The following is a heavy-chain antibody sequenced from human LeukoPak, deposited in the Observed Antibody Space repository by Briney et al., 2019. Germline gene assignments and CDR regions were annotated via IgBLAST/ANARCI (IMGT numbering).Heavy chain of an antibody. CDR3: AKGPYSSSPPDY. CDR2: ISWNSGSI. CDR1: GFTFDDYA. V-gene: IGHV3-9*01. D-gene: IGHD6-6*01. Sequence: GGSLRLSCAASGFTFDDYAMHLVRQAPGKGLEWVSGISWNSGSIGYADSVKGRFTISRDNAKNSLYLQMNSLRAEDTALYYCAKGPYSSSPPDYWGQGTLVTVSS. J-gene: IGHJ4*02.